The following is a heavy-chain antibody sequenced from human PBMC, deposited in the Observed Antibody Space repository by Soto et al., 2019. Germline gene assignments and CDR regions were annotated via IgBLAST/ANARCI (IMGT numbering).Heavy chain of an antibody. D-gene: IGHD2-15*01. CDR3: ARDGDIVVVVAATDHYYYMDV. CDR2: ISSSGSTI. CDR1: GFTFSDYY. Sequence: GGSLRLSCAASGFTFSDYYMSWIRQAPGKGLEWVSYISSSGSTIYYADSVKGRFTISRDNAKNSLYLQMNSLRAEDTAVYYCARDGDIVVVVAATDHYYYMDVWGKGTTVTVSS. J-gene: IGHJ6*03. V-gene: IGHV3-11*01.